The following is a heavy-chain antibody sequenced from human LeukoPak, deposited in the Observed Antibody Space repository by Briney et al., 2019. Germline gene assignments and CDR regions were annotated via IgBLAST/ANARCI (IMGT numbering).Heavy chain of an antibody. CDR1: GGSISSNY. CDR2: IYYTGST. J-gene: IGHJ4*02. V-gene: IGHV4-59*01. Sequence: NSSETLSLTCTISGGSISSNYWSWIRQPPGKGLEWIGYIYYTGSTNYNPSLKSRVTISVDTSKNQFSLKLSSMTAAETAFYYCARDRYGSGTLEYWGQGTLVTVSS. CDR3: ARDRYGSGTLEY. D-gene: IGHD3-10*01.